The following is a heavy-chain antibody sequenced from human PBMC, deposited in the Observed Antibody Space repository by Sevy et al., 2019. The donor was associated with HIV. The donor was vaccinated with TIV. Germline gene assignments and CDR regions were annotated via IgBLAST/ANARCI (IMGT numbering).Heavy chain of an antibody. D-gene: IGHD2-15*01. Sequence: GGSLRLSCAASGFTFSDYWMHWVRQAPGKGLVWVSRINTDGSSTTYADSVRGRFTISRDNAQNTLYLQMNSLRAEDTAVYFCARARRAICSGGSSYYYWGQGTLVTVSS. CDR2: INTDGSST. CDR3: ARARRAICSGGSSYYY. J-gene: IGHJ4*02. CDR1: GFTFSDYW. V-gene: IGHV3-74*01.